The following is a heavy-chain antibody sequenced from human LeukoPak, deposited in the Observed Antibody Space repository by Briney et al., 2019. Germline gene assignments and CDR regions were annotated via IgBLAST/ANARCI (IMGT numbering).Heavy chain of an antibody. CDR2: INTDGSRT. V-gene: IGHV3-74*01. J-gene: IGHJ4*02. CDR3: TRSLTGYDDY. Sequence: GGSLRLSCAASGFTFSGSWMHWVRQAQGKGLVWVSRINTDGSRTDDADSVKGRFTISRDNTENTVYLQMNSLRVEDTAVYYCTRSLTGYDDYWGQGTLVTVSS. CDR1: GFTFSGSW. D-gene: IGHD5-12*01.